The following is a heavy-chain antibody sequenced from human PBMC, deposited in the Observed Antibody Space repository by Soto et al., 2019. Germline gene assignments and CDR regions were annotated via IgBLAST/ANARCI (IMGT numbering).Heavy chain of an antibody. V-gene: IGHV4-39*01. Sequence: SETLSLTCTASGCSISSSSCYWVRIRQPPGKELEWMVSIYYSCSAYYNPSLKSRVTISVDTSKHQFSLKLSSVTAADTAVYYCARHHTSHDYGDYYAFDIWGQGTMVTVS. CDR1: GCSISSSSCY. CDR2: IYYSCSA. D-gene: IGHD4-17*01. J-gene: IGHJ3*02. CDR3: ARHHTSHDYGDYYAFDI.